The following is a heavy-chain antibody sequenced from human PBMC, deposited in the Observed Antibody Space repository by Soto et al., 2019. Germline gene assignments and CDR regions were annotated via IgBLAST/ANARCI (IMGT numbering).Heavy chain of an antibody. CDR1: GDSVSSNLSS. CDR3: ARVQRPAYFDY. CDR2: KYYCGKWYR. V-gene: IGHV6-1*01. Sequence: SQPLSLTCVISGDSVSSNLSSWSWIRRQPARGIEWVGRKYYCGKWYRYYAQAVKSRITSNPDTSKNQFSLHLSSVTPENTAVYYCARVQRPAYFDYWGQGTPVTVSS. J-gene: IGHJ4*02.